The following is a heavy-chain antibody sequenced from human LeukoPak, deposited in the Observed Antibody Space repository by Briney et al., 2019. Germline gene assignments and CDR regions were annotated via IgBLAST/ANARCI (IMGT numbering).Heavy chain of an antibody. CDR3: AREIEQWLVRRGAFDY. Sequence: GGSLRLSCAASGFTFSSYSMNWVRQAPGKGLEWVSYISSSSTICYADSVKGRFTISRDNAKNSLYLQMNSLRDEDTAVYYCAREIEQWLVRRGAFDYWGQGTLVTVSS. J-gene: IGHJ4*02. D-gene: IGHD6-19*01. CDR1: GFTFSSYS. V-gene: IGHV3-48*02. CDR2: ISSSSTI.